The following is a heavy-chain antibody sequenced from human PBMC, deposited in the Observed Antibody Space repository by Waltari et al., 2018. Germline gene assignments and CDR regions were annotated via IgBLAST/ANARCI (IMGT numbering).Heavy chain of an antibody. J-gene: IGHJ4*02. CDR1: GYTFTSYA. CDR2: INAGNGNT. D-gene: IGHD5-12*01. V-gene: IGHV1-3*01. Sequence: QVQLVQSGAEVKKPGASVKVSCKASGYTFTSYAMHWVRQAPGQRLEWMGWINAGNGNTKYSQKFQGRVTITRDTSASTAYMELSSLRSEDTAVYYCARDSPYSGYDPNFDYWGQGTLVTVSS. CDR3: ARDSPYSGYDPNFDY.